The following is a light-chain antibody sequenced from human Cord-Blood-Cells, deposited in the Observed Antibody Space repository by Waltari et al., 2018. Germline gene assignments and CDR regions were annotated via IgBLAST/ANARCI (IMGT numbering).Light chain of an antibody. CDR1: QSVSSSY. CDR3: QQYGSSPLT. CDR2: GAS. Sequence: EIVLTRSPGTLSLSPGERATLSCRASQSVSSSYLAWYQQKPGQAPRLLIYGASSRATGIPDRFSGSGSGTDLTLTISRLEPEDFAVYYCQQYGSSPLTFGGGTKVEIK. V-gene: IGKV3-20*01. J-gene: IGKJ4*01.